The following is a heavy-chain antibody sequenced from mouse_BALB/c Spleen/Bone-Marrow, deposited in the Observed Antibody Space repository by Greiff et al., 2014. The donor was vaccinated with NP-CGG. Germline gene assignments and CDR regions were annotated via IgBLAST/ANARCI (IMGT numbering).Heavy chain of an antibody. J-gene: IGHJ2*01. V-gene: IGHV1S16*01. CDR2: INPSNGGT. Sequence: VQLQQSGAELVKPGASVKLSCKASGSTFTSYWMHWVKLRPGRGFEWIGEINPSNGGTNYNEKFKRKATLTVDKSSSTAYMQLSSLTSEDSAVYYCTIGGFDYWGQGTTLTVSS. CDR1: GSTFTSYW. CDR3: TIGGFDY.